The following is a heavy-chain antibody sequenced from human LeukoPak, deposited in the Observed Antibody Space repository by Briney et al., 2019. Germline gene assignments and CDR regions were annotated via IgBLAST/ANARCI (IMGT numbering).Heavy chain of an antibody. CDR2: IRGSGGST. D-gene: IGHD3-9*01. V-gene: IGHV3-23*01. CDR1: GFTFSSYA. J-gene: IGHJ4*02. CDR3: AKDSADYDILTGYYSTPLSDY. Sequence: PGGSLRLSCAASGFTFSSYAMSWVRQAPGKGLEWVSAIRGSGGSTYYADSVKGRFTISRDNSKNTLYLQMNSLRAEDTAVYYCAKDSADYDILTGYYSTPLSDYWGQGTLVTVSS.